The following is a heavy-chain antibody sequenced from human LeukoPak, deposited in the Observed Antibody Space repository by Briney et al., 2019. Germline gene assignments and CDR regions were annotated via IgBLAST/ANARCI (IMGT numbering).Heavy chain of an antibody. V-gene: IGHV3-30-3*01. D-gene: IGHD6-13*01. Sequence: GRTLRLSCAASGFTFSSYAMHWVRQAPGKGLEWVAVISYDGSNKYYADSVKGRFTISRDNSKNTLYLQMNSLRAEDTAGYYCARAAGTRTGYFDYWGQGTLVTVSS. CDR3: ARAAGTRTGYFDY. CDR2: ISYDGSNK. J-gene: IGHJ4*02. CDR1: GFTFSSYA.